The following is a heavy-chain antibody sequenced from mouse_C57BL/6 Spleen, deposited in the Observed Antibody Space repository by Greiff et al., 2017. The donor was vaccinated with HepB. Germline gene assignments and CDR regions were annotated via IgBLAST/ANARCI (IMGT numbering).Heavy chain of an antibody. V-gene: IGHV10-3*01. Sequence: DVQLQESGGGLVQPKGSLKLSCAASGFTFNTYAMHWVRQAPGKGLEWVARIRSKSSNYATYYADSVKDRFTISRDDSQRMLYLQMNNLKTEDTAMYYCVRDRLPYDYDGEFAYWGQGTLVTVAA. CDR3: VRDRLPYDYDGEFAY. J-gene: IGHJ3*01. D-gene: IGHD2-4*01. CDR1: GFTFNTYA. CDR2: IRSKSSNYAT.